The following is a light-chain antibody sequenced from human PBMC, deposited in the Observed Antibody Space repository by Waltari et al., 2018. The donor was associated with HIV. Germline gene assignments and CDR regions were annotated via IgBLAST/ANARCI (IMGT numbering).Light chain of an antibody. Sequence: SYELTPPPSVSVSPGQTASITCPGDKLGDKYACWYQQMPGQSPVLVMYQDSKRPSGIPERFSGSNSENTATLTISGTQAMDEADYYCQAWDSSTAWVFGGGTKLTVL. J-gene: IGLJ3*02. CDR3: QAWDSSTAWV. CDR2: QDS. V-gene: IGLV3-1*01. CDR1: KLGDKY.